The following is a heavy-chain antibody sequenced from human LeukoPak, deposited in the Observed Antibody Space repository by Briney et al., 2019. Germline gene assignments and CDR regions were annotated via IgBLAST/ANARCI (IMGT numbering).Heavy chain of an antibody. J-gene: IGHJ3*02. Sequence: PSETLSLTCAVYGGSFSGYYWSWIRQPPGKGLEWIGEINHSGSTYYNPSLKSRVTISVDTSKNQFSLKLSSVTAADTAVYYCARAYWGSRKPPDAFDIWGQGTMVTVSS. V-gene: IGHV4-34*01. CDR1: GGSFSGYY. D-gene: IGHD7-27*01. CDR3: ARAYWGSRKPPDAFDI. CDR2: INHSGST.